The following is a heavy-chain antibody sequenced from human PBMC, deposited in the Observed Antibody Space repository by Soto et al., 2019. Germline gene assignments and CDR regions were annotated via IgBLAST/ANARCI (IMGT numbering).Heavy chain of an antibody. Sequence: EVQLVESGGGLVKPGGSLRLSCAASGFTFSTYSMNWVRQAPGKGLEWVSSISSSSSYIYYADSVKGRFTISRDNXXXXXXXXXXXXXXXXXXXXXXXXXLNTYYDFWSGYYDYWGQGTLVTVSS. J-gene: IGHJ4*02. D-gene: IGHD3-3*01. CDR3: XXXLNTYYDFWSGYYDY. V-gene: IGHV3-21*01. CDR1: GFTFSTYS. CDR2: ISSSSSYI.